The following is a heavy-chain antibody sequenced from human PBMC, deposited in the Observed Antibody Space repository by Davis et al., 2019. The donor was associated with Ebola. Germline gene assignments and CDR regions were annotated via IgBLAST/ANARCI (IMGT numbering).Heavy chain of an antibody. CDR1: GFTFSSNH. D-gene: IGHD2-15*01. CDR2: LYSGGSL. V-gene: IGHV3-66*01. J-gene: IGHJ6*02. CDR3: SRGVRVCSGGSCYAFYGMEV. Sequence: PGGSLRLSCAASGFTFSSNHMNWVRQAPGKGLEWVSALYSGGSLYYADSVKGRFTISRDNSKNTLYLQMNSLRAEDSAVYYCSRGVRVCSGGSCYAFYGMEVWGQGTTVTVSS.